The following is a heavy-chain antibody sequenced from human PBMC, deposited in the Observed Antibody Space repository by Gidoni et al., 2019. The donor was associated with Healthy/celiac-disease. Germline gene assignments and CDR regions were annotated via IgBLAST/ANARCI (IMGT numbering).Heavy chain of an antibody. J-gene: IGHJ4*02. Sequence: EVQLVESGVGLVKPGGSLRLSCAASGFTFSNAWMNWVRQAPGKGLEWFGRIKSKTDGWTTDYSAPVKGRFTISRDDSKNTLYLQMNSLKSEDTAVYYCTTDHGYWGQGTLVTVSS. CDR1: GFTFSNAW. V-gene: IGHV3-15*07. CDR3: TTDHGY. CDR2: IKSKTDGWTT.